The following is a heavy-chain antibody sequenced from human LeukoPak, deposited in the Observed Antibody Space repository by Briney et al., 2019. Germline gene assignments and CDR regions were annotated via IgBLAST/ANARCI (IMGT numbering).Heavy chain of an antibody. CDR1: GFIVCSNY. Sequence: AGSLTHFCAASGFIVCSNYVSWVGLATGKEMKWGSIMSSGGTTSYADSVKGRFTISRDNSRNTLYLQMNSLRAEDTGVYYCDTRGAPGYYYCMDVCRQGSTVTVSS. CDR2: MSSGGTT. CDR3: DTRGAPGYYYCMDV. D-gene: IGHD1-26*01. J-gene: IGHJ6*02. V-gene: IGHV3-66*01.